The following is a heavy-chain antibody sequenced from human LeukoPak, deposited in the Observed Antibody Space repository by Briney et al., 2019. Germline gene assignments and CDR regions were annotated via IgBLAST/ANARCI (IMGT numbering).Heavy chain of an antibody. V-gene: IGHV4-59*01. CDR1: GGSISTYY. D-gene: IGHD6-19*01. CDR3: ARTIGGIAVAFDY. CDR2: IYYTGST. J-gene: IGHJ4*02. Sequence: SETLSLTCTVSGGSISTYYWSWIRQPPGKGLEWIGYIYYTGSTSYNPSLKSRVTISVDTSKNQFSLKLSSVTAADTAMYYCARTIGGIAVAFDYWGQGTLVTVSS.